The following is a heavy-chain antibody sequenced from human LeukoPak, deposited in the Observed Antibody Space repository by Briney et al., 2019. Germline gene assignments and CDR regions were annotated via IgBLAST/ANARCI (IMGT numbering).Heavy chain of an antibody. Sequence: GASVKVSCKASGYTFTSYDINWVRQATGQGLEWMGWMNPNSGNTGYAQKFQGRVTMTRNTSISTAYMELSSLRSEDTAVYYCARSSDYYDSSGYHRDDAFDIWGQGTMVTVSS. J-gene: IGHJ3*02. CDR1: GYTFTSYD. D-gene: IGHD3-22*01. V-gene: IGHV1-8*01. CDR2: MNPNSGNT. CDR3: ARSSDYYDSSGYHRDDAFDI.